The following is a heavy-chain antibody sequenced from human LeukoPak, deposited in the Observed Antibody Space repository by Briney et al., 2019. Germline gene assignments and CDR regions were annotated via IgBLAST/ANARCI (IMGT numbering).Heavy chain of an antibody. D-gene: IGHD1-26*01. V-gene: IGHV1-8*03. J-gene: IGHJ4*02. Sequence: ASVKASCKASGYTFTRYDINWVRQATGQGLEWMGWMNPNSGNRGYAQKFQGRVTITTNTSISTAYMELSSLRSEDTAVYYCAREGDRSSHSSGSYPLDHWGQGTLVTVSS. CDR3: AREGDRSSHSSGSYPLDH. CDR1: GYTFTRYD. CDR2: MNPNSGNR.